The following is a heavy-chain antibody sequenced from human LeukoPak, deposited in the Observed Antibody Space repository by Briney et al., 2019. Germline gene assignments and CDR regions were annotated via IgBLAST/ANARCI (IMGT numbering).Heavy chain of an antibody. J-gene: IGHJ4*02. CDR3: ARDRPGGSSLDY. CDR1: GDSISRGNY. Sequence: SETLSLTCTVSGDSISRGNYWGWVRQPPGKGLEWIGSIYHTGSTYYNLSLKSRVAISVDTSNNQFSLKLTSVNAADTAVYYCARDRPGGSSLDYWGQGTLVTVSS. CDR2: IYHTGST. D-gene: IGHD6-13*01. V-gene: IGHV4-38-2*02.